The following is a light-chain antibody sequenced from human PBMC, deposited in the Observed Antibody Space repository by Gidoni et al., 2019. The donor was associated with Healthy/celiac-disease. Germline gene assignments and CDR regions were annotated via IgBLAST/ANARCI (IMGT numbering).Light chain of an antibody. Sequence: DIQMTQSPSSRSASVGDRVTITCRASQSISSYLNWYQQKPGKAPKLLIYAASSLQSGVPSRFSGSGSGTDFTLTISSLQPEDFETYYCQQSYSTPPVTFGQXTKVEIK. CDR1: QSISSY. CDR2: AAS. J-gene: IGKJ1*01. CDR3: QQSYSTPPVT. V-gene: IGKV1-39*01.